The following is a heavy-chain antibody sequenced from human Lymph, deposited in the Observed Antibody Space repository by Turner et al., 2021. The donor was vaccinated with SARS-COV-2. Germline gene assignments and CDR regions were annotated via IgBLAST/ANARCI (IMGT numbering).Heavy chain of an antibody. J-gene: IGHJ6*02. CDR2: VSWNSGSI. CDR1: GFTVDEYA. Sequence: EVQLVESGGGLVQPGRSLRLSCAASGFTVDEYAMHWVRQAPGKGLEWVSGVSWNSGSIGYAEAVKGRLTISRDNAKNSLYLQMNSLRAEDTALYYCAKGRRFGMDVWGQGTTVTVSS. V-gene: IGHV3-9*01. CDR3: AKGRRFGMDV.